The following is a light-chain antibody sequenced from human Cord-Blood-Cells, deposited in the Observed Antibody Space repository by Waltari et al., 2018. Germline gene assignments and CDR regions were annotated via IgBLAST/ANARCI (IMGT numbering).Light chain of an antibody. V-gene: IGLV2-14*03. CDR3: RSYTSSSTWV. J-gene: IGLJ3*02. CDR2: DVS. CDR1: SSDVGGYNY. Sequence: QSALTQPASVSGSPGQSITISCTGTSSDVGGYNYVSWYQHHPGKAPKLMIYDVSNRPSGVSNRFSGSKSGNTASLTISGLQAEDEADYYGRSYTSSSTWVVGGGTKLTVL.